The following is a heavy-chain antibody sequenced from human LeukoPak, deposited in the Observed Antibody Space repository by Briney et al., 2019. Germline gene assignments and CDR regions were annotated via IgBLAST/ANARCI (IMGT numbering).Heavy chain of an antibody. V-gene: IGHV4-39*07. Sequence: PSETLSLTCTVSGGSISSSSYYWGWFRQPPGKGLEWIGSIYYSGSTYYNPSLKSRVTISVDTSKNQFFLKLSSVTAADTAVYYCARYCSNISCYLYYGMDVWGQGTTVTVSS. CDR3: ARYCSNISCYLYYGMDV. D-gene: IGHD2-2*01. J-gene: IGHJ6*02. CDR1: GGSISSSSYY. CDR2: IYYSGST.